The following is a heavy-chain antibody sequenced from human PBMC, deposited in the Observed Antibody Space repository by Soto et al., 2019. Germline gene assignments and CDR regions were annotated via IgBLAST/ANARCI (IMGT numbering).Heavy chain of an antibody. CDR3: VRMNADSYQFYYAMDV. J-gene: IGHJ6*02. V-gene: IGHV2-26*01. CDR2: IFSDAER. CDR1: GLSLTTGRMG. Sequence: QVTSKESGPVLVKPTETLTLTCTVSGLSLTTGRMGVSWIRQPPGKALEWLAHIFSDAERSYSTSMQSRLTISKDTSGSQVVLSMTNVDPVDTGTYYCVRMNADSYQFYYAMDVWGHGTTVTVSS. D-gene: IGHD2-2*01.